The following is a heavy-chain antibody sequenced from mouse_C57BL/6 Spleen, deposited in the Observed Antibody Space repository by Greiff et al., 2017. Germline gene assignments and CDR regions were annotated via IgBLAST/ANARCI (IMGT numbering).Heavy chain of an antibody. D-gene: IGHD1-1*01. CDR2: IWSGGST. V-gene: IGHV2-2*01. Sequence: QVHVKQSGPGLVQPSQSLSITCTVSGFSLTSYGVHWVRQSPGKGLEWLGVIWSGGSTDYNAAFISRLSISKDNSKSQVFFKMNSLQADDTAIYYCARNGITTVEGAMDYWGQGTSVTVSS. CDR1: GFSLTSYG. J-gene: IGHJ4*01. CDR3: ARNGITTVEGAMDY.